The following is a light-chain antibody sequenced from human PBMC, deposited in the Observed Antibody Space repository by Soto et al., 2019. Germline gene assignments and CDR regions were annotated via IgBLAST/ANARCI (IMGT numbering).Light chain of an antibody. J-gene: IGKJ1*01. CDR2: LGS. V-gene: IGKV2-28*01. CDR1: QSLLHSNGYNY. CDR3: MQALQTPRT. Sequence: VLTQSPLSLPVTPGEPASISCRCSQSLLHSNGYNYLDWYVQKPGQSPQLLIYLGSNRASGVPDRFSGSGSGTDFTLKISRVEAEDVGVYYCMQALQTPRTFGQGTK.